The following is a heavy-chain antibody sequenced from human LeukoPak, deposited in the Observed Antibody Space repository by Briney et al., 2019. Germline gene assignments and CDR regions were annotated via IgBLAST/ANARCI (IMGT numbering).Heavy chain of an antibody. V-gene: IGHV1-8*03. CDR3: ARGGSEQWLSYYYYYYMDV. CDR1: GYTFTSYD. CDR2: MNPNSGNT. J-gene: IGHJ6*03. D-gene: IGHD6-19*01. Sequence: ALVKVSCKASGYTFTSYDINWVRQATGQGLEWMGWMNPNSGNTGYAQKFQGRVTITRNTSISTAYMELSSLRSEDTAVYYCARGGSEQWLSYYYYYYMDVWGKGTTVTVSS.